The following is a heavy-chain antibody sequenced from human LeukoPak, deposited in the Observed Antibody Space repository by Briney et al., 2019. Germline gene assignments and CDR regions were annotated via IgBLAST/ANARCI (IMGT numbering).Heavy chain of an antibody. CDR3: AKGYSYGYSIDY. J-gene: IGHJ4*02. D-gene: IGHD5-18*01. CDR1: GFTFSSYA. Sequence: GGSLRLSCAASGFTFSSYAMSWVRQAPGKGLGWVSAISGSGGSTYYADSVKGRFTISRDNSKNTLYLQMNSLRAEDTAVYYCAKGYSYGYSIDYWGQGTLVTVSS. V-gene: IGHV3-23*01. CDR2: ISGSGGST.